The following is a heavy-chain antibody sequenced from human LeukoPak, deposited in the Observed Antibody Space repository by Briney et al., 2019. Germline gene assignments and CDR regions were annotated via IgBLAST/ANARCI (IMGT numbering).Heavy chain of an antibody. CDR3: AKGGYDILGYMDV. D-gene: IGHD3-9*01. J-gene: IGHJ6*03. Sequence: PGGSLRLSCAASGFTFSSYGMHWVRQAPGKGLEGVAVISYDGSNKYYADSVKGRFTISRDNSKNTLYLQMNSLRAEDTAVYYCAKGGYDILGYMDVWGKGTTVTVSS. V-gene: IGHV3-30*18. CDR1: GFTFSSYG. CDR2: ISYDGSNK.